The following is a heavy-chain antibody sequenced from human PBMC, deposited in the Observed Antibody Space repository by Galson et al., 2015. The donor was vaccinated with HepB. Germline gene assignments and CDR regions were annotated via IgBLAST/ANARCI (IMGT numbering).Heavy chain of an antibody. CDR2: ISYDGSNK. D-gene: IGHD3-22*01. CDR1: GFTFSSYA. V-gene: IGHV3-30-3*01. Sequence: SLRLSCAASGFTFSSYAMHWVRQAPGKGLEWVAVISYDGSNKYYADSVKGRFTISRDNSKNALYLQMNSLRAEDTAVYYCASGIIMIVDWGQGTLVTVSS. CDR3: ASGIIMIVD. J-gene: IGHJ4*02.